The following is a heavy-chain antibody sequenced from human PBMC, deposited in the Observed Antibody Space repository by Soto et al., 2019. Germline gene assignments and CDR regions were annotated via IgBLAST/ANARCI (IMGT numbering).Heavy chain of an antibody. J-gene: IGHJ4*02. Sequence: EVQLVESGGGLVQPGGSLRLSCAASGFTFSSYWMHWVRQAPGKGLVWVSRVNPDESSTNYADSVKGRFTISRDNAKKTLYLQMNRLRADNTAVYYCTRGGRKETYYYSSGSSFWGQGTLVSVSS. D-gene: IGHD3-10*01. V-gene: IGHV3-74*01. CDR1: GFTFSSYW. CDR2: VNPDESST. CDR3: TRGGRKETYYYSSGSSF.